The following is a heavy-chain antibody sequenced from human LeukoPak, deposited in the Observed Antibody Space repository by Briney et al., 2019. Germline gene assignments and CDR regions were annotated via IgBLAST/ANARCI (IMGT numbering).Heavy chain of an antibody. CDR2: INSSGGST. Sequence: ASVKVSCKASGYTFTSYYMHWVRQAPGQGLEWMGIINSSGGSTSYAQKFQGRVTMTRDTSTSTVYMELSSLRSEDTAVYYCARGGHRDGYTRPYYFDYWGQGTLVTVSS. J-gene: IGHJ4*02. CDR1: GYTFTSYY. V-gene: IGHV1-46*01. D-gene: IGHD5-24*01. CDR3: ARGGHRDGYTRPYYFDY.